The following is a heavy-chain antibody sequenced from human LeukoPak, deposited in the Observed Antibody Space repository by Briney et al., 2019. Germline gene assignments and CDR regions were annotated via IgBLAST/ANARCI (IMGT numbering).Heavy chain of an antibody. J-gene: IGHJ4*02. CDR3: VRDGVGAPPFDY. CDR1: GFTFSSNW. D-gene: IGHD1-26*01. V-gene: IGHV3-74*01. CDR2: IKGDGSST. Sequence: GGSLRLSCAASGFTFSSNWMHWVRQAPGKGLGWVSRIKGDGSSTSYADSVKGRFTISSDNAKNTLFLQMNSLRAEDTAVYYCVRDGVGAPPFDYWGQGALVTVSS.